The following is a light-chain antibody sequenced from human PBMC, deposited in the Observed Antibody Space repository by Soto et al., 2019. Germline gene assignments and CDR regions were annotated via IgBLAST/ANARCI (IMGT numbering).Light chain of an antibody. CDR1: QGISSW. V-gene: IGKV1-27*01. J-gene: IGKJ4*01. Sequence: IQMTQSPCSVSASVGDRVTITCRASQGISSWLAWYQQKSGRVPELLIYSASTLQSGVPSRFSGSGSGADFSLTISGLQPEDAATYYCQKYDSGPLTFGGGTKVEI. CDR2: SAS. CDR3: QKYDSGPLT.